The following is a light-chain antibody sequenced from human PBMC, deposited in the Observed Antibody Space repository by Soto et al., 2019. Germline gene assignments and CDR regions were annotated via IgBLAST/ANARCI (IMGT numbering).Light chain of an antibody. CDR1: QSVTTS. V-gene: IGKV3-20*01. CDR3: QQYGTSEII. CDR2: GAS. Sequence: EIVLTQSPDTLSLSPGERATLSCRASQSVTTSLAWYQQKTGQPPRLLISGASRRATGIPDRFSGSGSETDFTLTISRLEPEDFSVFYCQQYGTSEIIFGQGTRLEI. J-gene: IGKJ5*01.